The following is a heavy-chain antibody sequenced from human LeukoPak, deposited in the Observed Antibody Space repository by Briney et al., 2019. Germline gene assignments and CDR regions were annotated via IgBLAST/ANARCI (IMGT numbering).Heavy chain of an antibody. J-gene: IGHJ4*02. CDR2: ISAY. CDR3: ARRFNYYDSSGYYEGFYFDY. Sequence: ASVKVSCKASGYTFTSYGISWVRQAPGQGLEWMGWISAYAQKFQGRVTMTTDTSTSTAYMELRSLRSDDTAVYYCARRFNYYDSSGYYEGFYFDYWGQGALVTVSS. D-gene: IGHD3-22*01. V-gene: IGHV1-18*01. CDR1: GYTFTSYG.